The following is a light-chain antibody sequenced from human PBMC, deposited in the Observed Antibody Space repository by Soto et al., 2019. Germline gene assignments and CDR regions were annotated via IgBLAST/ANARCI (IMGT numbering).Light chain of an antibody. CDR1: QTVSNK. CDR3: HQRKSWPRT. V-gene: IGKV3-11*01. CDR2: DTS. J-gene: IGKJ1*01. Sequence: EIVWTQSPATLSSSAGERATLSCRASQTVSNKLAWYQHKPGQAPRLLIYDTSNRATGIPARFSGSGSGTDFTLTISSLEPEDFAVYYCHQRKSWPRTFGQGTKVDIK.